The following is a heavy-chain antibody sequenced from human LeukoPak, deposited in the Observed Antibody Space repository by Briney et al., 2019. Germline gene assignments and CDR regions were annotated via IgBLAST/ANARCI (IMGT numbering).Heavy chain of an antibody. Sequence: ASVKVSCKASGYTFTSYAMHWVRQAPGQRLEGMGWINAGNGNTKYSQKFQGRVTITMDTSASTAYMELSSLRSEDTAVYYCARDARRGYSSSWYYFDYWGQGTLVTVSS. V-gene: IGHV1-3*01. J-gene: IGHJ4*02. CDR1: GYTFTSYA. CDR3: ARDARRGYSSSWYYFDY. D-gene: IGHD6-13*01. CDR2: INAGNGNT.